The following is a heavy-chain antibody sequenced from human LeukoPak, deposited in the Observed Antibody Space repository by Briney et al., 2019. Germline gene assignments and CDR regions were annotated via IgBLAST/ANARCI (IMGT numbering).Heavy chain of an antibody. CDR3: AGMVRGVQIKPDS. D-gene: IGHD3-10*01. V-gene: IGHV4-39*01. CDR2: IYFTGST. CDR1: GGSISSSTYY. Sequence: SETLSLTCSVSGGSISSSTYYWGWIRQPPGKGLEWIGYIYFTGSTEYNPSLQSRVTISVDTSNNQFSLKLSSVTAADTAVYYCAGMVRGVQIKPDSWGQGTLVTVS. J-gene: IGHJ5*01.